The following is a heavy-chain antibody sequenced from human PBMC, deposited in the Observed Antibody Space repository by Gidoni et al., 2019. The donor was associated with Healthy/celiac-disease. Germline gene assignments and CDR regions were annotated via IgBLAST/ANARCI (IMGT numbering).Heavy chain of an antibody. Sequence: EVQLVESGGGLVKPGGSLRLSCAASGFTFSSYSMNWVRQAPGKGLEWVSSISSSSSYIYYADSVKGRFTISRDNAKNALYLQMNSLRAEDTAVYYCASDPIGYCSSTSCYAGVGTFDYWGQGTLVTVSS. CDR3: ASDPIGYCSSTSCYAGVGTFDY. D-gene: IGHD2-2*01. CDR2: ISSSSSYI. CDR1: GFTFSSYS. J-gene: IGHJ4*02. V-gene: IGHV3-21*01.